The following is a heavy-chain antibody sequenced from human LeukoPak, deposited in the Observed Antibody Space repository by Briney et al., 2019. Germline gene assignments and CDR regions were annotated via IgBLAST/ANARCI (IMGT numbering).Heavy chain of an antibody. Sequence: SETLSLTCNVSGYSISRNYHWGWIRQPPGKGLEWIGTIYHTGSTYYSPSLKSRVTISVDTSKNQFSLKLSSVTAADTAVYYCARLTTLMVRGVIGYYYYYYMDVWGKGTTVTISS. CDR3: ARLTTLMVRGVIGYYYYYYMDV. CDR2: IYHTGST. J-gene: IGHJ6*03. V-gene: IGHV4-38-2*02. D-gene: IGHD3-10*01. CDR1: GYSISRNYH.